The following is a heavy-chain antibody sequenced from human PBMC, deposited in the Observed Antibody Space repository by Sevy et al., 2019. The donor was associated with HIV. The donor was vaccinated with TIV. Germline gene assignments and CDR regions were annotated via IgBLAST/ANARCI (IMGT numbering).Heavy chain of an antibody. CDR3: ARRPKAITFGGVIAQGYGMDV. V-gene: IGHV3-33*01. CDR2: IWYDGSNK. Sequence: GGSLRLSCAASGFTFSSYGMHWVRQAPGKGLEWVAVIWYDGSNKYYAHSVKGRFTISRDNSKNTLYLQMNSLRAEDTAVYYCARRPKAITFGGVIAQGYGMDVWGQGTTVTVSS. J-gene: IGHJ6*02. D-gene: IGHD3-16*02. CDR1: GFTFSSYG.